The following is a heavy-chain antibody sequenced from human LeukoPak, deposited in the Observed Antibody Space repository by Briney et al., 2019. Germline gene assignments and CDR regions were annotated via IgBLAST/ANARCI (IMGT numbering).Heavy chain of an antibody. CDR3: ARYSGSSLQSNWFDP. CDR2: IYPDDSDT. V-gene: IGHV5-51*01. Sequence: GESLKISCKGSGYSFAGYWIVWVRQMPGKGLEWMGIIYPDDSDTRYSPSFEGQVTFSADKSITTAYLQWSSLKASDTAIYYYARYSGSSLQSNWFDPWGQGTLVTVSS. CDR1: GYSFAGYW. D-gene: IGHD1-26*01. J-gene: IGHJ5*02.